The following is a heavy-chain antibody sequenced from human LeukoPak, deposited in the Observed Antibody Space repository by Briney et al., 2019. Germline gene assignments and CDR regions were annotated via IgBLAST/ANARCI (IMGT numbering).Heavy chain of an antibody. V-gene: IGHV3-23*01. Sequence: GGSLRLSCAASGFTFSSYSMSWVRQAPGKGLEWVSAISGSGGSTYYADSVKGRFTISRDNSKNTLYLQMNSLRAEDTAVYYCAKVGGITMIVVVFDYWGQGTLVTVSS. D-gene: IGHD3-22*01. CDR1: GFTFSSYS. CDR2: ISGSGGST. J-gene: IGHJ4*02. CDR3: AKVGGITMIVVVFDY.